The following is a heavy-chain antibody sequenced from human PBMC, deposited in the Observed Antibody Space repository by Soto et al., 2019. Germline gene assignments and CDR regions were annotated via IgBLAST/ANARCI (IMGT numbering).Heavy chain of an antibody. CDR3: AKMGAYYDFWSGYGDV. CDR1: GFTFSSYA. CDR2: ISGSGGST. J-gene: IGHJ6*02. Sequence: GGSLRLSCAASGFTFSSYAMSWVRQAPGKGLEWVSAISGSGGSTYYADSVKGRFTISRDNSKNTLYLQMNSLRAEDTAVYYCAKMGAYYDFWSGYGDVWGQGTTVTVSS. D-gene: IGHD3-3*01. V-gene: IGHV3-23*01.